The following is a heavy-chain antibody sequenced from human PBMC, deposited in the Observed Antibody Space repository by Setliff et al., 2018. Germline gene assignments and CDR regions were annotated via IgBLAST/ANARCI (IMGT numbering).Heavy chain of an antibody. CDR3: ARLWRRIQQIDY. D-gene: IGHD3-10*01. V-gene: IGHV4-38-2*01. CDR2: IYHSGST. Sequence: LSLTCAVSGYSISSGYYWGWIRQPPGKGLEWIGSIYHSGSTYYNPSLESRVTISVDTSKNQFSLKLSSVTAADTAVYYCARLWRRIQQIDYWGQGTLVTVSS. CDR1: GYSISSGYY. J-gene: IGHJ4*02.